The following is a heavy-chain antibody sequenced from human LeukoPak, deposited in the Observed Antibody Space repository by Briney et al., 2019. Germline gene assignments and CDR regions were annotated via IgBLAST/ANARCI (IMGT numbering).Heavy chain of an antibody. CDR3: ARTLSGSYPENWSDP. CDR1: GYTFTTYG. D-gene: IGHD1-26*01. CDR2: ISAYNGNT. V-gene: IGHV1-18*01. J-gene: IGHJ5*02. Sequence: GSVKVSCKASGYTFTTYGISWVRQAPGQGLEWMGWISAYNGNTNFAQKLQGRVTMTTDTSTSTAYMQLRSLRSDDTAVYYCARTLSGSYPENWSDPWGQGTLVTVSS.